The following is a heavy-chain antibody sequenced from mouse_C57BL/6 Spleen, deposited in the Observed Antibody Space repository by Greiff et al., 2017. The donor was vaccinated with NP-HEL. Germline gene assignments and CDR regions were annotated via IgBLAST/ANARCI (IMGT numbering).Heavy chain of an antibody. V-gene: IGHV1-85*01. CDR2: IYPRDGST. CDR3: ARVARTGFAY. Sequence: VQLQQSGPELVKPGASVKLSCKASGYTFTSSDINWVKQRPGQGLEWIGWIYPRDGSTKYKEKFKGKATLTVDTSSSTAYLELHSLTSEDSAVYCGARVARTGFAYWGQGTLVTVAA. J-gene: IGHJ3*01. CDR1: GYTFTSSD.